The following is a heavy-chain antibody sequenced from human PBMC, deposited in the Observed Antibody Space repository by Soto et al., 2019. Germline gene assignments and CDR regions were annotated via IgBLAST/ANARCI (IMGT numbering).Heavy chain of an antibody. CDR1: GYTFTSYG. D-gene: IGHD3-10*01. Sequence: QVQLVQSGAEVKKPGASVKVSCKASGYTFTSYGISWVRQAPGQGLEWMGWISAYNGNTNYAQKIQGRVTMTTHTSTIPAYMEQRSLRSDDTAVYYCARDRGSLVRGVTSGYFDYWGQGTLVTVSS. V-gene: IGHV1-18*01. J-gene: IGHJ4*02. CDR3: ARDRGSLVRGVTSGYFDY. CDR2: ISAYNGNT.